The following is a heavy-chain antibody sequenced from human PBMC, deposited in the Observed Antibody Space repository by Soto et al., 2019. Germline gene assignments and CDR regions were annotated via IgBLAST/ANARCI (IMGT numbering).Heavy chain of an antibody. CDR1: GFTFSSYW. V-gene: IGHV3-7*01. D-gene: IGHD3-16*02. Sequence: GGSLILSCAASGFTFSSYWMSWVRQAPGKGLEWVANIKQDGSEKYYVDSVKGRFTISRDNAKNSLYLQMNSLRAEDTAVYYCARGQKYYDYIWGSYRPFDYWGQGTLVTVSS. CDR2: IKQDGSEK. J-gene: IGHJ4*02. CDR3: ARGQKYYDYIWGSYRPFDY.